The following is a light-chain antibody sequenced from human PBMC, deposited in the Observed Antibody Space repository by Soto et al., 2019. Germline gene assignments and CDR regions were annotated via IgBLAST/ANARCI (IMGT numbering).Light chain of an antibody. CDR3: SSYTSSSFYV. CDR2: DVS. CDR1: SSDVGGYNY. J-gene: IGLJ1*01. V-gene: IGLV2-14*01. Sequence: HSALTQPASVSGSPGQSITISCTGNSSDVGGYNYVSWYQQHPGKAPKLMIYDVSNRPSGVSNRFSGSKSGNTASLTISGLQAEDEADYYCSSYTSSSFYVFGTGTKLTVL.